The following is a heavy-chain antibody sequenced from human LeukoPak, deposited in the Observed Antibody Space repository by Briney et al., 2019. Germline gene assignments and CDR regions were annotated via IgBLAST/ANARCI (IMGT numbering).Heavy chain of an antibody. CDR3: LRGDRRDY. CDR2: VSPPGGGT. Sequence: PGGTLRLSCAASGFTFSNHGMNWVRQAPGKGLEWLSGVSPPGGGTYYADSVKGRFIISRDNAKNSLYLQMNSLRVEDTAVYYCLRGDRRDYWGQGTLVTVSS. J-gene: IGHJ4*02. V-gene: IGHV3-21*06. CDR1: GFTFSNHG.